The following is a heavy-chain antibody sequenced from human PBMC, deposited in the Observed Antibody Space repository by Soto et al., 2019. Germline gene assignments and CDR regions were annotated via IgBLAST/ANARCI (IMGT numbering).Heavy chain of an antibody. CDR2: IYYSGST. CDR3: AGEAVARFDY. Sequence: SETLSLTCTVAGGSISRYYWSWIRQPPGKGLEWIGYIYYSGSTNYNPSLKSRVTISVDTSKNQFSLTLSSLTAADTAVYYCAGEAVARFDYWGQGTLVTVSS. D-gene: IGHD6-19*01. V-gene: IGHV4-59*01. J-gene: IGHJ4*02. CDR1: GGSISRYY.